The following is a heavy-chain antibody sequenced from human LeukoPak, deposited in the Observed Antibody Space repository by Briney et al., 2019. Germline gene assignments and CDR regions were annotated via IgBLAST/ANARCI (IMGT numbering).Heavy chain of an antibody. CDR2: ISSSGSTI. CDR1: GFTFSRYS. Sequence: GGSLRLSCEASGFTFSRYSLTWVRQAPGKGLEWVSSISSSGSTIYYADSVKGRFTISRDNAKNSLYLQMNSLRAEDTAVYYCAELGITMIGGVWGKGTTVTISS. J-gene: IGHJ6*04. D-gene: IGHD3-10*02. V-gene: IGHV3-48*04. CDR3: AELGITMIGGV.